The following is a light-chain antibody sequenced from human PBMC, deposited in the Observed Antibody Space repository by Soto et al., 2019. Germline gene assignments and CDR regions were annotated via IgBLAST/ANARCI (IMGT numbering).Light chain of an antibody. CDR2: KAS. CDR1: QSISTW. CDR3: QQYNTYPLT. V-gene: IGKV1-5*03. Sequence: DIQMTQSPSALSASVGDRVTITCRASQSISTWLAWYQQKPGKAPKLLIYKASSLEGGVPSRFSGSRSGTEFNITISSLQPDEFATDYCQQYNTYPLTVGGRTTVDTK. J-gene: IGKJ4*01.